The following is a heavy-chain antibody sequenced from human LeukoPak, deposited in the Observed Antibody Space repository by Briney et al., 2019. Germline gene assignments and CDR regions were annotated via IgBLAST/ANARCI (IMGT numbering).Heavy chain of an antibody. D-gene: IGHD3-16*02. CDR1: GYTFTGYY. J-gene: IGHJ4*02. Sequence: ASVKVSCKASGYTFTGYYMHWVRQAPGQGLEWMGWINPNSGGTSYAQKFQGRVTMTRDTSISTAYMELSRLRSDDTAVYYCARSTMGFGGVIAARAGLDYWGQGTLVTVSS. CDR3: ARSTMGFGGVIAARAGLDY. CDR2: INPNSGGT. V-gene: IGHV1-2*02.